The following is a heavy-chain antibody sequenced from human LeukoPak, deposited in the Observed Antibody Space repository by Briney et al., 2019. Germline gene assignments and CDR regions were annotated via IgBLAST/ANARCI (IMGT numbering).Heavy chain of an antibody. CDR1: GFTFSSYS. Sequence: GGSLRLSCAASGFTFSSYSMNCVRQAPGKGLEWGSCISSSSSYIYYADSVKGRFIISRANAKTSLYLQLNSLRAEDTAVYYCARAHNWKYGTFEHWGQGTLVTVSS. J-gene: IGHJ4*02. CDR3: ARAHNWKYGTFEH. V-gene: IGHV3-21*01. CDR2: ISSSSSYI. D-gene: IGHD1-7*01.